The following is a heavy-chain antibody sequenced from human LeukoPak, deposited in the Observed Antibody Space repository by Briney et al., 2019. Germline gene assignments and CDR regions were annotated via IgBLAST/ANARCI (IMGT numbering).Heavy chain of an antibody. J-gene: IGHJ6*03. CDR3: ARKGYCSGSNCYSDYFFYMDV. D-gene: IGHD2-15*01. Sequence: GGSLRLSCAASGFTFSTYSMNWVRQAPGKGLEWVSSIFSVGTSMYYADSVKGRFTISRDNAKDSLYLQMDSLRVEDTAVYYCARKGYCSGSNCYSDYFFYMDVWGKGTTVTVSS. CDR1: GFTFSTYS. V-gene: IGHV3-21*01. CDR2: IFSVGTSM.